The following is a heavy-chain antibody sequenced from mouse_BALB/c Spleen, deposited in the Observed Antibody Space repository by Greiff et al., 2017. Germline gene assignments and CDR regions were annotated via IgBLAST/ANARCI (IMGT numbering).Heavy chain of an antibody. CDR2: INPSTGYT. CDR3: ARLEEVQFAY. CDR1: GYTFTSYW. J-gene: IGHJ3*01. Sequence: VQLQQSGAELAKPGASVKMSCKASGYTFTSYWMHWVKQRPGQGLEWIGYINPSTGYTEYNQKFKDKATLTADKSSSTAYMQLSSLTSEDSAVYYCARLEEVQFAYWGQGTLVTVSA. V-gene: IGHV1-7*01. D-gene: IGHD2-14*01.